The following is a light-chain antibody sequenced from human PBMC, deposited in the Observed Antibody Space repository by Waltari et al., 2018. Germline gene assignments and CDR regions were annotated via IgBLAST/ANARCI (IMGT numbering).Light chain of an antibody. J-gene: IGKJ1*01. CDR3: QQYYSNPRT. CDR2: WAS. V-gene: IGKV4-1*01. CDR1: QSILFSSTNKSY. Sequence: DIVMTQSPDSLAVSLGERATINCKSSQSILFSSTNKSYLAWYQQKPGQSPKLGIYWASTRESGVPDRFSGSGSGTDFTLTISSLQAEDVAVYYCQQYYSNPRTFGQGTKVEIK.